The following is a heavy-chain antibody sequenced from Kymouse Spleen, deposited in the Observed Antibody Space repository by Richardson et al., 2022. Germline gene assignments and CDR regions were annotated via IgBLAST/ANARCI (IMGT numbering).Heavy chain of an antibody. Sequence: EVQLVESGGGLVQPGGSLRLSCAASGFTFSSYWMSWVRQAPGKGLEWVANIKQDGSEKYYVDSVKGRFTISRDNAKNSLYLQMNSLRAEDTAVYYCARDLYNWNYYYYGMDVWGQGTTVTVSS. CDR3: ARDLYNWNYYYYGMDV. V-gene: IGHV3-7*01. CDR1: GFTFSSYW. D-gene: IGHD1-20*01,IGHD1-7*01. J-gene: IGHJ6*02. CDR2: IKQDGSEK.